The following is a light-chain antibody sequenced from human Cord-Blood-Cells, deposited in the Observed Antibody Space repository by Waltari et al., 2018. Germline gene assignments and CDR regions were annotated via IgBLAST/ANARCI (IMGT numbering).Light chain of an antibody. Sequence: ELVFTHSPATLSLSPGERANLACRASQSVSSYLAWYQQKPGQAPRLLIYDASNRATGIPARFSGSGSGTDFTLTISSLEPKDFAVYYCQQRSNWPPITFGQGTRLEIK. J-gene: IGKJ5*01. CDR1: QSVSSY. V-gene: IGKV3-11*01. CDR2: DAS. CDR3: QQRSNWPPIT.